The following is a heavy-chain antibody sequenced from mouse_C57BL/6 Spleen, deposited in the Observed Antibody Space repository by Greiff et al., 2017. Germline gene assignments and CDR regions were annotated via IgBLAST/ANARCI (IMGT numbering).Heavy chain of an antibody. V-gene: IGHV14-3*01. CDR2: IDPANGNT. CDR3: AKSPHYCGSSPDY. CDR1: GFNIKNTY. Sequence: VQLQQSVAELVRPGASVKLSCTASGFNIKNTYMHWVKQRPEQGLEWIGRIDPANGNTKYAPKFQGKATITADTSSNTAYLQLSSLTSEDTAIYYCAKSPHYCGSSPDYWGQGTTLTVSS. J-gene: IGHJ2*01. D-gene: IGHD1-1*01.